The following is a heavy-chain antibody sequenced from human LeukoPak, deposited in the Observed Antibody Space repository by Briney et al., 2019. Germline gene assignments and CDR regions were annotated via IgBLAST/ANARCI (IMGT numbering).Heavy chain of an antibody. J-gene: IGHJ4*02. V-gene: IGHV4-34*01. Sequence: PSETLSLTCAVYGGSFSGYYWSWIRQPPGKGLEWTGEINHSGSTNYNPSLKSRVTISVDTSKNQFSLKLSSVTAADTAVYYCASNGDYFPLDYWGQGTLVTVSS. CDR3: ASNGDYFPLDY. CDR1: GGSFSGYY. CDR2: INHSGST. D-gene: IGHD4-17*01.